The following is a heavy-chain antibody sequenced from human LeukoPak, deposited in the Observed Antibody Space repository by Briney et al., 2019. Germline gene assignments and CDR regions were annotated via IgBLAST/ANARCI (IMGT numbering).Heavy chain of an antibody. V-gene: IGHV4-38-2*02. D-gene: IGHD6-19*01. J-gene: IGHJ4*02. CDR1: GYSISTSYY. Sequence: PSGTLSLTCTVSGYSISTSYYWGWIRQPPGKGLEWIGSINYSGSTYHNPSLKSRVTMSVDTSNNQFSLKLSSVTAADTAVYYCARDGSSAVADYWGQGTLVTVSS. CDR3: ARDGSSAVADY. CDR2: INYSGST.